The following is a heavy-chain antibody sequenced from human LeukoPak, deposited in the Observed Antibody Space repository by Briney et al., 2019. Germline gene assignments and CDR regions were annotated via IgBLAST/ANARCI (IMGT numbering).Heavy chain of an antibody. Sequence: SETLSLTCTVSGGSISSGSYFWGWVRPPPGKVLEWIGNIYYTGLTYYSPSLKNRVTISVDTSENQVTLKLSSVTAADTAVDYCARLMCSSSTCPIDDWGQGTLVTVSS. CDR1: GGSISSGSYF. V-gene: IGHV4-39*06. CDR2: IYYTGLT. CDR3: ARLMCSSSTCPIDD. J-gene: IGHJ4*02. D-gene: IGHD2-2*01.